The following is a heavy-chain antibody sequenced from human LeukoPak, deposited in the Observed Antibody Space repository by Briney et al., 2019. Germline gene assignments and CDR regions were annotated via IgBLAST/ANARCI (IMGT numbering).Heavy chain of an antibody. V-gene: IGHV3-23*01. J-gene: IGHJ4*02. CDR2: ISGSGGST. Sequence: PGGSLRLSCAASGFTFSSYAMSWVRQAPGKGLEWVSAISGSGGSTYYADSVKGRFTISRDNSKNTLYLQMNSLRAEDTAVYYCAKKKCSSTSCYIDYWGQGTLATVSS. D-gene: IGHD2-2*02. CDR3: AKKKCSSTSCYIDY. CDR1: GFTFSSYA.